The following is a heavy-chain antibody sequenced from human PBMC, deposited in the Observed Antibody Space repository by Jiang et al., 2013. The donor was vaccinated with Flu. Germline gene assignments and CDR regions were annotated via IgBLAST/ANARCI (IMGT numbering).Heavy chain of an antibody. J-gene: IGHJ4*02. Sequence: GSGLVKPSQTLSLTCTVSGGSISSGDYYWSWIRQPPGKGLEWIGYIYYSGSTYYNPSLKSRVTISVDTSKNQFSLKLSSVTAADTAVYYCASVLRFLEWSRPGGIDYWGQGTLVTVSS. D-gene: IGHD3-3*01. V-gene: IGHV4-30-4*01. CDR3: ASVLRFLEWSRPGGIDY. CDR1: GGSISSGDYY. CDR2: IYYSGST.